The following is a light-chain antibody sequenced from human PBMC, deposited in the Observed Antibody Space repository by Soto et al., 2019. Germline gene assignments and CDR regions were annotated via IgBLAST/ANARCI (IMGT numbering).Light chain of an antibody. CDR2: GAS. CDR1: QSVSSGY. J-gene: IGKJ2*01. Sequence: EIVLTQSPGTLSLSPGERATLSCRASQSVSSGYLAWYQQKPGQAPRLLIYGASSRATGIPDSFSGSGSGTDFTLTISRLEPEXXXXXXXXXXXXSXXXXFGQGTKLEIK. CDR3: XXXXXSXXXX. V-gene: IGKV3-20*01.